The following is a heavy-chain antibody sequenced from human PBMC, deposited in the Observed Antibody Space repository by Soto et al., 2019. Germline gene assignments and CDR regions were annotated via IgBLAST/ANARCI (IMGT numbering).Heavy chain of an antibody. D-gene: IGHD2-8*01. J-gene: IGHJ5*02. CDR3: ARGHRGLRCHLDT. CDR1: GYTFTDYY. V-gene: IGHV1-2*02. Sequence: ASVKASCMAGGYTFTDYYKQWVRPAHGQGPQYMGWIRPKGGGTACAWKCRCRATINSYTSVNLACLHLRSLKPDDTAVYFGARGHRGLRCHLDTWGRRSLVTV. CDR2: IRPKGGGT.